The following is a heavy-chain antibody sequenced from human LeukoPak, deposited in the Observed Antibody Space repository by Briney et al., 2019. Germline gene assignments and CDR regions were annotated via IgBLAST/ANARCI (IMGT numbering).Heavy chain of an antibody. V-gene: IGHV3-11*04. Sequence: GGSLRLSCAASGFTLSDYYMSWIRQAPGKGLEWVSYISSSGSNMYYGDSVKGRFTISRDNAKNSLFLQMNSLRAEDTAVYYCARESAYSLDYWGQGTLVTVSS. J-gene: IGHJ4*02. CDR3: ARESAYSLDY. CDR2: ISSSGSNM. D-gene: IGHD5-18*01. CDR1: GFTLSDYY.